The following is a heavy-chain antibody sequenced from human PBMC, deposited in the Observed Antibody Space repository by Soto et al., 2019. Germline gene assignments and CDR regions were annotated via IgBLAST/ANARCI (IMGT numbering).Heavy chain of an antibody. CDR1: GYSLTTHW. J-gene: IGHJ4*02. D-gene: IGHD6-19*01. CDR2: IYPGDSDI. CDR3: ARILAEAGTGFDF. V-gene: IGHV5-51*01. Sequence: GESLKISCEGSGYSLTTHWINWVRQMPGKGLEWMGIIYPGDSDIRYSPSFKGQITISADKSITTAYLQWSSLKASDTAMYYCARILAEAGTGFDFWGQGTLVTVSS.